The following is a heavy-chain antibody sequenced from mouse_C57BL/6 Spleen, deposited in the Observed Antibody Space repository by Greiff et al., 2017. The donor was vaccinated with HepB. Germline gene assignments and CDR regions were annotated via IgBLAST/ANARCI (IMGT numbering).Heavy chain of an antibody. J-gene: IGHJ4*01. Sequence: EVQLQESGPGLAKPSQTLSLTCSVTGYSITSDYWNWIRKFPGNKLEYMGYISYSGSTYYNPSLKSRISITRDTSKNQYYLQLNSVTTEETATYYCARSVGLNYDYDGAMDYWGQGTSVTVSS. CDR2: ISYSGST. CDR1: GYSITSDY. CDR3: ARSVGLNYDYDGAMDY. V-gene: IGHV3-8*01. D-gene: IGHD2-4*01.